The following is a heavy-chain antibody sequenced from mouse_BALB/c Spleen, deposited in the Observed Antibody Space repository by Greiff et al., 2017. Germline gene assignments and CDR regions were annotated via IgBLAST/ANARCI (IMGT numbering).Heavy chain of an antibody. J-gene: IGHJ4*01. CDR2: IWSGGST. V-gene: IGHV2-2*02. CDR3: ARNYYYGSSYNAMDY. D-gene: IGHD1-1*01. Sequence: VKLVESGPGLVQPSQSLSITCTVSGFSLTSYGVHWVRQSPGKGLEWLGVIWSGGSTDYNAAFISRLSISKDNSKSQVFFKMNSLQANDTAIYYCARNYYYGSSYNAMDYWGQGTSVTVSS. CDR1: GFSLTSYG.